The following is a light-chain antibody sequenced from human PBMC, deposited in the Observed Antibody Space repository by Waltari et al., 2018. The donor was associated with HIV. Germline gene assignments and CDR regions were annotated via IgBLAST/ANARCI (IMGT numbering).Light chain of an antibody. Sequence: DIVMTQSPDSLAESLGERDTIDCKSRQSLLSSSNDKNYLAWYQQKPGQPPRLLLFWASTRESGVPERFTGSGSGTYFTLTISSLQAEDVAVYYCQQYYTTPPTFGGGTKVEIK. V-gene: IGKV4-1*01. CDR1: QSLLSSSNDKNY. CDR3: QQYYTTPPT. CDR2: WAS. J-gene: IGKJ4*01.